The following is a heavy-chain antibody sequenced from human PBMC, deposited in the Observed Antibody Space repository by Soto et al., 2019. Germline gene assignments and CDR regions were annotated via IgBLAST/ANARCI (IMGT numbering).Heavy chain of an antibody. V-gene: IGHV1-69*06. Sequence: QVQLVQSGAEVKKPGSSVKVSCKASGGTFSSYAISWVRQAPGQGLEWMGGIIPIFGTANYAQKFQGRVTITADKSTSTAYMELSSLRSEDTAVYYCARATEEEYSSRSDYYYGMDVWGQGTTVTVSS. CDR3: ARATEEEYSSRSDYYYGMDV. CDR2: IIPIFGTA. J-gene: IGHJ6*02. CDR1: GGTFSSYA. D-gene: IGHD6-6*01.